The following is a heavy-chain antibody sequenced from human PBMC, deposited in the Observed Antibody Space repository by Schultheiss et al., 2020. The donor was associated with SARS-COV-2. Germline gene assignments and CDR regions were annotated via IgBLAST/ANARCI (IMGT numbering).Heavy chain of an antibody. CDR2: IKSKTDGGTT. D-gene: IGHD4-17*01. CDR3: TSTYGDYDSGAFDI. Sequence: GGSLRLSCAASGFTFSNAWMSWVRQAPGKGLEWVGRIKSKTDGGTTDYDAPVKGRFTISRDDSKNTMYLQMDSLKTEDTAVYYCTSTYGDYDSGAFDIWGQGAMVTVS. V-gene: IGHV3-15*01. CDR1: GFTFSNAW. J-gene: IGHJ3*02.